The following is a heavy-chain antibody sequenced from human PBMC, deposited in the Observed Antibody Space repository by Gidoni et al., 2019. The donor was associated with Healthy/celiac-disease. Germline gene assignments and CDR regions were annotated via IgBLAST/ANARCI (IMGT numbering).Heavy chain of an antibody. CDR1: GFTFSSYA. D-gene: IGHD2-21*01. J-gene: IGHJ6*02. Sequence: QVQLVESGGGVVQPGRSLRLSCAASGFTFSSYAMHWVRQAPGKGLEWVAVISYDGSNKYYADSVKGRFTISRDNSKNTLYLQMNSLRAEDTAVYYCARVMSIKSEYYYYGMDVWGQGTTVTVSS. CDR2: ISYDGSNK. CDR3: ARVMSIKSEYYYYGMDV. V-gene: IGHV3-30*01.